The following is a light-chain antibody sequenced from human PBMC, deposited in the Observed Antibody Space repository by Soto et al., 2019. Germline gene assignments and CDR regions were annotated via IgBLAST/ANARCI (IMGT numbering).Light chain of an antibody. CDR2: GAS. J-gene: IGKJ2*01. Sequence: DIQMTQSPSAMPASVGDRVTITCRASQGISNSLAWFQQKPGKVPKRLIYGASGLQSGVPSRFSGSGSGTEFTLTISSLQPEDFATYYCLKHNSYPFTFCQGTKLEIK. CDR3: LKHNSYPFT. V-gene: IGKV1-17*03. CDR1: QGISNS.